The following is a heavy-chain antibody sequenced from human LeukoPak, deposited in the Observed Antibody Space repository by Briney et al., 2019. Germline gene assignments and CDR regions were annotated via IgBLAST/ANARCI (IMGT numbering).Heavy chain of an antibody. V-gene: IGHV4-39*01. Sequence: PSETLSLTCTVSGGSISSSSYYWGWIRQPPGKGLEWIGSIYYSGSTYYNPSLKSRVTISVDTSKNQFSLKLSSVTAADTAVYYCARRSRTTVTFDYWGQGTLVIVSS. D-gene: IGHD4-11*01. CDR2: IYYSGST. CDR1: GGSISSSSYY. CDR3: ARRSRTTVTFDY. J-gene: IGHJ4*02.